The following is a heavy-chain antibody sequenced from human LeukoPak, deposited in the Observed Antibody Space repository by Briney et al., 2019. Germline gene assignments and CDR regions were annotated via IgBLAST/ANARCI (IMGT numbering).Heavy chain of an antibody. D-gene: IGHD6-19*01. CDR2: INTSTGNP. CDR1: GYTFTSYA. Sequence: ASVKVSCKASGYTFTSYAMNWVRQAPGQGLEWMGWINTSTGNPTYAQGFTGRFVFSLDTSVSTAYLQISSLKAGDTAVYYCARGVPWAVAGSDAFDIWGQGTMVTVSS. V-gene: IGHV7-4-1*02. J-gene: IGHJ3*02. CDR3: ARGVPWAVAGSDAFDI.